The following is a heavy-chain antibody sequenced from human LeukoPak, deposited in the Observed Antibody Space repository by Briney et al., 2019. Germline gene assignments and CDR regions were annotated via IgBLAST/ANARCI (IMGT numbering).Heavy chain of an antibody. D-gene: IGHD3-10*01. CDR2: IYSGGST. CDR3: ARDRAGDYADY. J-gene: IGHJ4*02. Sequence: PGGSLRLSCAAPGFTVSSNYMSWVRQAPGKGLEWVSVIYSGGSTYYADSVKGRFTISRDNSKNTLYLQMNSLRAEDTAVYYCARDRAGDYADYWGQGTLVTVSS. V-gene: IGHV3-66*02. CDR1: GFTVSSNY.